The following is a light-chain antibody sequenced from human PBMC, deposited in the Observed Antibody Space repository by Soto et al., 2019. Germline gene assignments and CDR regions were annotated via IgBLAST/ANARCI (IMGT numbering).Light chain of an antibody. CDR2: EVS. Sequence: QSALTQPXXASGXXXXXVXXXXXGTSXDVGGYNYVSWYQQHPGKAPKLMIYEVSKRPSGVPDRFSGSKSGNTASLTVSGLQAEDEADYYCSSYAGSNNYVVFGGGTKLTVL. CDR1: SXDVGGYNY. J-gene: IGLJ2*01. CDR3: SSYAGSNNYVV. V-gene: IGLV2-8*01.